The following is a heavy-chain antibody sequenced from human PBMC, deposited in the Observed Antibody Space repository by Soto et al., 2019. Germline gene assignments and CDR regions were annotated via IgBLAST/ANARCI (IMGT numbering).Heavy chain of an antibody. CDR2: ISSNGGST. J-gene: IGHJ4*02. D-gene: IGHD2-2*01. CDR1: GFTFSSYA. V-gene: IGHV3-64D*06. Sequence: GGSLRLSCAASGFTFSSYAMHWVRRAPGKGLEYVSGISSNGGSTYYADSVKGRFTISRDSSKNTLYLQMSSLRAEDTALYYCVKESSTSWSSVDYWGQGTLVTVSS. CDR3: VKESSTSWSSVDY.